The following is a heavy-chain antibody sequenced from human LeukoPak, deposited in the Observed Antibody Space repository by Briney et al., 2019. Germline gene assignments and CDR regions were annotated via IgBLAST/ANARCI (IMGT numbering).Heavy chain of an antibody. J-gene: IGHJ4*02. V-gene: IGHV3-23*01. CDR2: ISGSGGST. D-gene: IGHD3-22*01. Sequence: GGSLRLSCVASGLTFSSYAMTWVRQAPGKGLEWVSAISGSGGSTYYADSVKGRFTISRDNSKNTLYVQMNSLRAEDTAVYYCAKTGDSSGFYYGVDYWGQGTLVTVSS. CDR1: GLTFSSYA. CDR3: AKTGDSSGFYYGVDY.